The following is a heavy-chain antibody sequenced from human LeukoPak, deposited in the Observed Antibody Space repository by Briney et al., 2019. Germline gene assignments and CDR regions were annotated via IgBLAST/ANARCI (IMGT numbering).Heavy chain of an antibody. CDR3: ARGDDILVPLRS. CDR1: GYTFTFYY. V-gene: IGHV1-2*02. J-gene: IGHJ4*02. Sequence: ASVTVSFTASGYTFTFYYMHWVRQAPGQGLEWRGWINPNSGGTNYAQKFQGRVTMTRDTSISTAYMELSRLRSDDTAVYYCARGDDILVPLRSWGQGTLVTVSS. D-gene: IGHD3-9*01. CDR2: INPNSGGT.